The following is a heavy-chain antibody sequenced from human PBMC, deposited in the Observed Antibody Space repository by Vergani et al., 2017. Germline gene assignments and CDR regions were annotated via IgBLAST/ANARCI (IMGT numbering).Heavy chain of an antibody. J-gene: IGHJ4*02. CDR3: ATDRIAVAGTLDY. D-gene: IGHD6-19*01. Sequence: EVQLVESGGGLVKPGGSLRLSCVASGFTFSSYSMNWVRQAPGKGLEWVSSISGSSSYIYYADSVKGRFTISRDNAKNSLYLQMNSLRAEDTAVYYCATDRIAVAGTLDYWGQGTLVTVSS. CDR2: ISGSSSYI. CDR1: GFTFSSYS. V-gene: IGHV3-21*02.